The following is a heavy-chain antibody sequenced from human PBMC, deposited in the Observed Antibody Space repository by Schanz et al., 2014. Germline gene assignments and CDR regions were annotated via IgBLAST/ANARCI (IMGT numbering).Heavy chain of an antibody. J-gene: IGHJ4*02. CDR1: GYTFTTYA. V-gene: IGHV1-18*01. CDR2: ISVYTGNT. CDR3: ARDAADFNYILTEEDY. Sequence: QVQLVQSGAEVKKPGASVRVSCKASGYTFTTYAMSWVRQAPGQGLEWVGWISVYTGNTKYGQKVQGRVTITTDTYTSTAYMELRSLRSDDTDVYYYARDAADFNYILTEEDYWGQGTLVIVSS. D-gene: IGHD3-9*01.